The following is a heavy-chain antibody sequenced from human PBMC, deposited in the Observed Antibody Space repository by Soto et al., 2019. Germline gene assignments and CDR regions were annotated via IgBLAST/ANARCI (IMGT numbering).Heavy chain of an antibody. J-gene: IGHJ4*02. Sequence: SETLSLTCTVSGGSISSGGYYWSWIRQHPGKGLEWIGYIYYSGSTYYNPSLKSRVTISVDTSKNQFSLKLSSVTAADTAVYYCARVSWATMAVWGQGXLVTVSS. CDR2: IYYSGST. CDR3: ARVSWATMAV. D-gene: IGHD5-12*01. V-gene: IGHV4-31*03. CDR1: GGSISSGGYY.